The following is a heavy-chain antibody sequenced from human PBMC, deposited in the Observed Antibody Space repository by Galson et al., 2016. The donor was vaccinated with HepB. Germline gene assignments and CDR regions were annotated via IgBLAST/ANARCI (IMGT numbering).Heavy chain of an antibody. J-gene: IGHJ4*02. Sequence: LSLTCTVSGGSISNSDDCWSWSRQPPGKGLEWIGYLSYGGRTYYNPSLRGRPSISVDTSKNQFSLKLSSVTAADTAVYYCAYTYYYDSSGYSPFDNWGQGTLVTVSS. D-gene: IGHD3-22*01. CDR3: AYTYYYDSSGYSPFDN. V-gene: IGHV4-30-4*01. CDR1: GGSISNSDDC. CDR2: LSYGGRT.